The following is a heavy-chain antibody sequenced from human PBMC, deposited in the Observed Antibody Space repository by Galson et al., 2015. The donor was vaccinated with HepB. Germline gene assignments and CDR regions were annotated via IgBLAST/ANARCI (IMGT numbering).Heavy chain of an antibody. Sequence: SVKVSCKASGYTFTSYDIHWVRQATGQGLEWMGWINPNSGNTGYAQKFQGRVTMTRNTSTSTAYMELSSLRSEDTAVYYCARGYCSSTSCQDYYYHYMDDWGKGTTVTVSS. CDR2: INPNSGNT. CDR1: GYTFTSYD. J-gene: IGHJ6*03. CDR3: ARGYCSSTSCQDYYYHYMDD. D-gene: IGHD2-2*01. V-gene: IGHV1-8*01.